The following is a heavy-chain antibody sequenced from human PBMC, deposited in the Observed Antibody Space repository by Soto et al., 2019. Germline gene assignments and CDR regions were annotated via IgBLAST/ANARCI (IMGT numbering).Heavy chain of an antibody. J-gene: IGHJ4*02. CDR2: INSDGSRT. Sequence: EVQLVESGGGLVQPGGSLRLSCAASGFTFSSYWMHWVRQGPGKGLVWVSRINSDGSRTDYADSVKGRFTISRDNDKNTLYLQMNSLRAEDRAVYYCARERGSGGSCSFAWGQGTLVTVSS. CDR1: GFTFSSYW. D-gene: IGHD2-15*01. V-gene: IGHV3-74*01. CDR3: ARERGSGGSCSFA.